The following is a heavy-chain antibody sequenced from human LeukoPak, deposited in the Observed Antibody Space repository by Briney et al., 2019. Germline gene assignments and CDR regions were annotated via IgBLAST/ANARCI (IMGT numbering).Heavy chain of an antibody. V-gene: IGHV4-61*02. CDR2: IYTSGST. J-gene: IGHJ4*02. Sequence: SETLSLTCTVSVGSISSGSYYRSWIRQPAGKGLEWIGRIYTSGSTNYNPSLKSRVTISVDTSKNQFSLKLSSVTAADTAVYYCARDGYYYDSSGYCPLRYWGQGTLVTVSS. D-gene: IGHD3-22*01. CDR1: VGSISSGSYY. CDR3: ARDGYYYDSSGYCPLRY.